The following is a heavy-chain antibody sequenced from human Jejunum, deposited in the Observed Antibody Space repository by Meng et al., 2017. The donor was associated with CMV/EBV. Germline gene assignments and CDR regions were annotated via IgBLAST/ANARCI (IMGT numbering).Heavy chain of an antibody. CDR2: IYRGGTT. Sequence: AASGFTVSTNYMSWVRQAPGKGLEWVSVIYRGGTTYYADSVKGRFTISRDNSKNTLYLQMNSLRADDTAVYYCAKVAMIRGVAFDFWGQGTLVTVSS. CDR3: AKVAMIRGVAFDF. V-gene: IGHV3-53*01. J-gene: IGHJ4*02. CDR1: GFTVSTNY. D-gene: IGHD3-10*01.